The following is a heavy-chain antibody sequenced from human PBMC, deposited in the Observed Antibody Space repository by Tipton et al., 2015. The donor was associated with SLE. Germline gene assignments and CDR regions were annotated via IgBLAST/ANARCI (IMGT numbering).Heavy chain of an antibody. J-gene: IGHJ4*02. CDR2: MNPNSGNT. CDR3: SREGDDYGEPPFDY. CDR1: CYTFNSYD. Sequence: QSGAEVKKPGASVKVSCKASCYTFNSYDINWVRQATGQGLEWMGRMNPNSGNTNYAQKLQGRDTMTTDTSTSTAYMELRSLRSDGTAVYYCSREGDDYGEPPFDYWGQGTLVTVSS. V-gene: IGHV1-18*01. D-gene: IGHD4-17*01.